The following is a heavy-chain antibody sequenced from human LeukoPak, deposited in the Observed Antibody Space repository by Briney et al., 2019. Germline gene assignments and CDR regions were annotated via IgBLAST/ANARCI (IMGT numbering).Heavy chain of an antibody. CDR3: TRAYGGCGMDV. D-gene: IGHD5-12*01. CDR1: GFTVSNNH. V-gene: IGHV3-66*02. J-gene: IGHJ6*02. Sequence: PGGSLRLSCAVSGFTVSNNHMNWVRQAPGRGLECVSVIYSDGATSYAGSVRGRFTISRDNSKNTLYLQMNTLRPKDTALYYCTRAYGGCGMDVWGQGTTVIVSS. CDR2: IYSDGAT.